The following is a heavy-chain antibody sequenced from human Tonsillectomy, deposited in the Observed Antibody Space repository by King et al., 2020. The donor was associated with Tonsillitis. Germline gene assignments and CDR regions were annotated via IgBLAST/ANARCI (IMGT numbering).Heavy chain of an antibody. CDR2: IGTSTRAI. CDR3: ARDLSGSYCVDS. D-gene: IGHD1-26*01. J-gene: IGHJ4*02. Sequence: QLVESGGGLVQPGGSLRLSCAGSGFMFSHYSMNWVRQAPGKGLEWVSYIGTSTRAIYYADSVRGRFTISRDDATNSLYLLMDSLTAEDTAVYYCARDLSGSYCVDSWGQGTLVTVSS. V-gene: IGHV3-48*01. CDR1: GFMFSHYS.